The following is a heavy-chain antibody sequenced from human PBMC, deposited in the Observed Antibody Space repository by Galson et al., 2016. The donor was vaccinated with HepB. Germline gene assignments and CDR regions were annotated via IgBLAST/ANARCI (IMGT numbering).Heavy chain of an antibody. D-gene: IGHD1-14*01. J-gene: IGHJ4*02. V-gene: IGHV6-1*01. CDR2: TYYRSKWYY. CDR1: GDSVSGNGAAA. CDR3: ARGTRNAFDY. Sequence: CAISGDSVSGNGAAAWNWFRQSPSRGLEWLGRTYYRSKWYYEYAPSVTSRITISPDTSKNQFSLQLNSVTPEDAAVYFCARGTRNAFDYWGQGTLVTVSS.